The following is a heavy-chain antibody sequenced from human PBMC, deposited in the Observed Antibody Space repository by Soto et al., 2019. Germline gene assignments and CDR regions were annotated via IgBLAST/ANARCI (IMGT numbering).Heavy chain of an antibody. Sequence: SETLSLTCTGTVYSMSSISYYWGWIRHPPGKGLECIGSIYYSGSTYNNPSLRSRVSMSIDTSKDQFSLKLKSVTAADTALYFCARQQTSVVTQAYFDVWGPGSLVTVSS. CDR3: ARQQTSVVTQAYFDV. CDR1: VYSMSSISYY. J-gene: IGHJ4*02. CDR2: IYYSGST. D-gene: IGHD2-21*02. V-gene: IGHV4-39*01.